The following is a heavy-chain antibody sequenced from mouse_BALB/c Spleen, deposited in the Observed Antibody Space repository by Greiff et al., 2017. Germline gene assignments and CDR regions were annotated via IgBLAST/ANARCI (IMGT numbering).Heavy chain of an antibody. Sequence: EVQVVESGGGLVKPGGSLKLSCAASGFTFSSYTMSWVRQTPEKRLEWVATISSGGSYTYYPDSVKGRFTISRDNAKNTLYLQMSSLKSEDTAMYYCTRDQDDYGAGFAYWGQGTLVTVSA. CDR3: TRDQDDYGAGFAY. CDR1: GFTFSSYT. V-gene: IGHV5-6-4*01. J-gene: IGHJ3*01. CDR2: ISSGGSYT. D-gene: IGHD2-4*01.